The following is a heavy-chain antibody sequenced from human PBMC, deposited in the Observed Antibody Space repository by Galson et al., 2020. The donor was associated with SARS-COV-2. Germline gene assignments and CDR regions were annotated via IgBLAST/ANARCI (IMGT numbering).Heavy chain of an antibody. V-gene: IGHV5-51*01. J-gene: IGHJ4*02. CDR3: ARPNYYDSSGYWGPYFDY. D-gene: IGHD3-22*01. CDR1: GYSFTSYW. CDR2: IYPSDSDT. Sequence: GESLKISCKVSGYSFTSYWIGWVRQMPGKGLEWMGIIYPSDSDTRYSPSFQGQVTISADKSISTAYLQWSSLKASDTAMYYCARPNYYDSSGYWGPYFDYWGQGTLVTVSS.